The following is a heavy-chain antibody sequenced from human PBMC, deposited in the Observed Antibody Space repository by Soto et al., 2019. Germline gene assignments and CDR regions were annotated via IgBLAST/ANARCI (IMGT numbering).Heavy chain of an antibody. Sequence: QVQLVESGGGVVQPGRSLRLSCAASGFTFSSYGMHWVRQASGKGLEWVAVISYDGSNKYYADSVKGRFTISRDNSKNTLYLQMNSLRAEDTAVYYCASDIAVAGRGRGYWGQGTLVTVSS. V-gene: IGHV3-30*03. CDR3: ASDIAVAGRGRGY. J-gene: IGHJ4*02. CDR2: ISYDGSNK. CDR1: GFTFSSYG. D-gene: IGHD6-19*01.